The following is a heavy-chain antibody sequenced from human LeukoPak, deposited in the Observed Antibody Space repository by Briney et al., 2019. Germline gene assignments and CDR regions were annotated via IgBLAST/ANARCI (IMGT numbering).Heavy chain of an antibody. CDR1: GGSFSGYY. V-gene: IGHV4-34*01. D-gene: IGHD6-13*01. Sequence: PSETLSLTCAVYGGSFSGYYWSWIRQPPGKGLEWIGEINHSGSTNYNPSLKSRVTISVDTSKNQFSLKLSSVTAADTAVYYCARLRRGTAAGYYWGQGTLVTVSS. CDR3: ARLRRGTAAGYY. CDR2: INHSGST. J-gene: IGHJ4*02.